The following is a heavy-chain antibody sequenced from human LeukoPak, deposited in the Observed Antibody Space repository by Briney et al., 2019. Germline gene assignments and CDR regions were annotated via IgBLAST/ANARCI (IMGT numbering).Heavy chain of an antibody. V-gene: IGHV3-23*01. CDR1: GFTFSNAW. D-gene: IGHD1-26*01. J-gene: IGHJ4*02. CDR3: AKSGSYHSFDY. CDR2: ISGSGGST. Sequence: PGGSLRLSCAASGFTFSNAWMTWVRQAPGKGLEWVSAISGSGGSTYYADSVKGRFTISRDNSKNTLYLQMNSLRAEDTAVYYCAKSGSYHSFDYWGQGTLVTVSS.